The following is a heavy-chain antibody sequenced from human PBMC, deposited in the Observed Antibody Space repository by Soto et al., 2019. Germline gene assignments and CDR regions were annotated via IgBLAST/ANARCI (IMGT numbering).Heavy chain of an antibody. V-gene: IGHV4-31*03. CDR3: ARDRFGSGSYYNVYYYYYGMDV. J-gene: IGHJ6*02. CDR1: GGSISSGGYY. D-gene: IGHD3-10*01. Sequence: SETLSLTCTVSGGSISSGGYYWSWIRQHPGKGLEWIGYIYYSGSTYYNPSLKSRVTISVDTSKNQFSLKLSSVTAADTAVYYCARDRFGSGSYYNVYYYYYGMDVWGQGTTVTVSS. CDR2: IYYSGST.